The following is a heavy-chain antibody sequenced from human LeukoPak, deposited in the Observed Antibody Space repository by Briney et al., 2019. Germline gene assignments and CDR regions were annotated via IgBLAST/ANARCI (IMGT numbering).Heavy chain of an antibody. D-gene: IGHD6-6*01. J-gene: IGHJ4*02. CDR2: ISAYNGNT. CDR3: AGRRGHEYSFDY. V-gene: IGHV1-18*01. Sequence: ASVKVSCKASGYTFTSYGISWVRQAPGQGLEWMGWISAYNGNTNYAQKLQGRVTMTTDTSTSTAYMELRSLRSNHTAVYYCAGRRGHEYSFDYWGEGTLVTVSS. CDR1: GYTFTSYG.